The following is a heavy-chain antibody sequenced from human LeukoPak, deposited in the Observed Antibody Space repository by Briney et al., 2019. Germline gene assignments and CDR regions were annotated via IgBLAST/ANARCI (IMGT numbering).Heavy chain of an antibody. J-gene: IGHJ4*02. Sequence: TGGSLRLSCAASGFTFSSYYMNWVRQAPGKGLEWVSSISSSSSNTYYADSVKGRFTISRDNAKNSLYLQMNSLRAEDTAVYYCASSSRLIVGATIDWGQGTLVTVSS. D-gene: IGHD1-26*01. V-gene: IGHV3-21*01. CDR2: ISSSSSNT. CDR1: GFTFSSYY. CDR3: ASSSRLIVGATID.